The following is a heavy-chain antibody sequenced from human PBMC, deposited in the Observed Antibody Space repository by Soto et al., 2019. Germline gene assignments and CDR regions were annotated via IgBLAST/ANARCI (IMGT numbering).Heavy chain of an antibody. CDR2: MNPNSGGT. J-gene: IGHJ4*02. CDR3: ARGYYSSSWRVFDY. V-gene: IGHV1-2*02. Sequence: QVQLVQSGADVKKPGASVKVSCKTSGYTFSGYFLHWLRQAPGQGLEWMGWMNPNSGGTDYAQNFQGRVSMTWDTSTSTAYMELSRLRSDDTAISYCARGYYSSSWRVFDYWGQGTRVTVSS. D-gene: IGHD6-13*01. CDR1: GYTFSGYF.